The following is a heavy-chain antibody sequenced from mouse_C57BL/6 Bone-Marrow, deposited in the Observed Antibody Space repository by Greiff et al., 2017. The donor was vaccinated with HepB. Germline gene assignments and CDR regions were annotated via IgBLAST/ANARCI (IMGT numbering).Heavy chain of an antibody. Sequence: QVHVKQSGAELARPGASVKLSCKASGYTFTSYGISWVKQRTGQGLEWIGEIYPRSGNTYYNEKFKGKATLTADKSSSTAYMELRSLTSEDSAVYFCARVDGYYSWFAYWGQGTLVTVSA. CDR2: IYPRSGNT. V-gene: IGHV1-81*01. J-gene: IGHJ3*01. D-gene: IGHD2-3*01. CDR3: ARVDGYYSWFAY. CDR1: GYTFTSYG.